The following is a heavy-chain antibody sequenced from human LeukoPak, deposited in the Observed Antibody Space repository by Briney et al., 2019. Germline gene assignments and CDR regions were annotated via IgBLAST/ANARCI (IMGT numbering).Heavy chain of an antibody. CDR2: IRYDGSNK. D-gene: IGHD2-8*01. CDR3: AREGCTNGVCYSSYYYYMDV. Sequence: PGGSLRLSCAASGFTFRSYDMHWVRQAPGKGLEWVSFIRYDGSNKYYADSVKGRFTISRDNSKNTLYLQMNSLRAEDTAVYYCAREGCTNGVCYSSYYYYMDVWGKGTTVTVSS. J-gene: IGHJ6*03. V-gene: IGHV3-30*02. CDR1: GFTFRSYD.